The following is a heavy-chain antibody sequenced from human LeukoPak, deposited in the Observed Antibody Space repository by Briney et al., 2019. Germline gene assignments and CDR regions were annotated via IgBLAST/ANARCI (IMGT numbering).Heavy chain of an antibody. V-gene: IGHV1-18*01. J-gene: IGHJ6*02. CDR1: GYTFTSYG. CDR3: AGATTAYYYYGMDV. D-gene: IGHD1-26*01. CDR2: INAYNGNT. Sequence: ASVKVSFKASGYTFTSYGINWVRQAPGQGLEWMGWINAYNGNTNYAQKLQGRVTMTTDTSTSTAYMELRSLRSDDTAVYYCAGATTAYYYYGMDVWGQATTATVSS.